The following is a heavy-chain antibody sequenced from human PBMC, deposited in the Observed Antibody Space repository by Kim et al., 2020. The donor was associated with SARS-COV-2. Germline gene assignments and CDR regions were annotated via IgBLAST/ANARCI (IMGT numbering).Heavy chain of an antibody. D-gene: IGHD4-17*01. V-gene: IGHV4-59*01. CDR2: IYYSGTT. J-gene: IGHJ4*02. Sequence: SETLSLTCTVSGGSISSYYWSWIRQPPGKGLEWIGYIYYSGTTNYNPSLKSRVTISVDTSKNQFSLKLSSVTAADTAVYYCAGGYDYGDYGEFDYWGQGTLVTVSS. CDR1: GGSISSYY. CDR3: AGGYDYGDYGEFDY.